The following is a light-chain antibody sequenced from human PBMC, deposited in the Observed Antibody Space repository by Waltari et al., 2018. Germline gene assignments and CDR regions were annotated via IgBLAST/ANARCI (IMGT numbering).Light chain of an antibody. CDR1: QPITNS. V-gene: IGKV1-16*02. CDR3: LQYNSYPRT. CDR2: GAS. J-gene: IGKJ1*01. Sequence: DIQMPQSPSSLSASVEDRVTITCRASQPITNSLSWFQQKSGEAPKSLIYGASNLQGGVPSKFSGSGYGTDFTLTISSLQPEDFATYYCLQYNSYPRTFGPGTKVEIK.